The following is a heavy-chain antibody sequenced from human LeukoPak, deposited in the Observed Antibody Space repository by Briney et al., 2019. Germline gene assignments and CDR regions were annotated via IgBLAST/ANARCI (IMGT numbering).Heavy chain of an antibody. CDR1: GVSFSDSA. J-gene: IGHJ4*02. CDR2: IRTKKNTSAT. V-gene: IGHV3-73*01. D-gene: IGHD2/OR15-2a*01. Sequence: GGPLRLSCAAPGVSFSDSALHWVRQASGKGPEWLGRIRTKKNTSATAYAASVKGRFTISRDDSKNTVYLQMSSLKAEDTAGYYCSRKNNVDFSEYWFEFDHWGLGTRVTVP. CDR3: SRKNNVDFSEYWFEFDH.